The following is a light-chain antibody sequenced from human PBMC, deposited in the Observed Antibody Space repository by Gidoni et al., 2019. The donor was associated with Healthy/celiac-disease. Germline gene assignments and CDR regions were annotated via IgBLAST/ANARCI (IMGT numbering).Light chain of an antibody. V-gene: IGLV1-44*01. CDR3: AAWDDSLNGPV. CDR1: SSNIGSKT. Sequence: QSVLTQPTSASGTPGQRVTISCSGRSSNIGSKTVNWYQQLPGTAPKLLIYSNNQLPSGVPDRFSGSKSGTAASLAISGLQSEDEADYFCAAWDDSLNGPVFGGGTKLTVL. J-gene: IGLJ3*02. CDR2: SNN.